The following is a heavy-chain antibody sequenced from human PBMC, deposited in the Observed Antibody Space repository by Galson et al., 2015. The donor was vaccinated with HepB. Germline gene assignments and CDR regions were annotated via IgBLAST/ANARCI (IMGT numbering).Heavy chain of an antibody. CDR3: ARGSSGWYRLGY. D-gene: IGHD6-19*01. J-gene: IGHJ4*02. Sequence: SLRLSCAASGFTFSSYSMNWVRQAPGKGLEWVSSISSSSSYIYYADSVKGRFTISRDNAKNSLYLQMNSLRAEDTAVYYCARGSSGWYRLGYWGQGTLVTVSS. CDR2: ISSSSSYI. V-gene: IGHV3-21*01. CDR1: GFTFSSYS.